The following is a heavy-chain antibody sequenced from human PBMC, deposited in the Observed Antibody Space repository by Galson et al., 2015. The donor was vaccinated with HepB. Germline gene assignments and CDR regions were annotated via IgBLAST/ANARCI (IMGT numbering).Heavy chain of an antibody. V-gene: IGHV3-23*01. CDR2: ISGCGGDT. J-gene: IGHJ6*02. CDR1: GFTFSSYA. D-gene: IGHD2-2*01. Sequence: SLRLSCEASGFTFSSYAMSWVRQAPGQGLEWVAAISGCGGDTDDADSVKGRFTISRDTSTDPLYLQINSLRAKDTAVYYCAKGPDNVIIPGAIVRYDAMEVWGQGTPVTVSS. CDR3: AKGPDNVIIPGAIVRYDAMEV.